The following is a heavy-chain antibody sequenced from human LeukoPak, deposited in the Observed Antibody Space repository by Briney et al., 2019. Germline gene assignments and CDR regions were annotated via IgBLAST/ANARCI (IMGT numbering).Heavy chain of an antibody. CDR2: IYGGGDT. V-gene: IGHV3-53*01. Sequence: GGSLRLSCAASGFTVTDNYMNWVRQSSGKGLEWVSVIYGGGDTNYADSVKGRFIISRDTSKNTVDLQMNSLGAEDTAVYYCAKTALPGDHMDVWGKGTTVTVSS. D-gene: IGHD3-16*01. CDR1: GFTVTDNY. CDR3: AKTALPGDHMDV. J-gene: IGHJ6*03.